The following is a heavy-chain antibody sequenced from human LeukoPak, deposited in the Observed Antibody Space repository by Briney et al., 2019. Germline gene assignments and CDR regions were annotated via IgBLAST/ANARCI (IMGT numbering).Heavy chain of an antibody. Sequence: GGSLRLSCAASGFTFSNYWMSWVRQAPGKGLEWVANIKQDGSEKYYVDSVKGRFTISRDNTKNSLYLQMNSLTAEDTAVYYCARDRIVASSYFDYWGQGTLVTVSS. J-gene: IGHJ4*02. CDR3: ARDRIVASSYFDY. CDR1: GFTFSNYW. CDR2: IKQDGSEK. D-gene: IGHD2/OR15-2a*01. V-gene: IGHV3-7*01.